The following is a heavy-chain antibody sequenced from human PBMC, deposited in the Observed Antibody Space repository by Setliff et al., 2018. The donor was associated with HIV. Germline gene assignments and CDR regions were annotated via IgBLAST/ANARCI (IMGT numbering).Heavy chain of an antibody. CDR2: MYYSGNT. Sequence: PSETLSLTCIVSGGSISSSSSYWGWIRLPPGKGLEWIGSMYYSGNTYYNPSLKSRVTISLDKSKNQFSLKLTSVTAADTAVYYCARGTYYYETSGYHYDKTWAGTCFDYWGQGTQVTVSS. V-gene: IGHV4-39*07. D-gene: IGHD3-22*01. CDR1: GGSISSSSSY. J-gene: IGHJ4*02. CDR3: ARGTYYYETSGYHYDKTWAGTCFDY.